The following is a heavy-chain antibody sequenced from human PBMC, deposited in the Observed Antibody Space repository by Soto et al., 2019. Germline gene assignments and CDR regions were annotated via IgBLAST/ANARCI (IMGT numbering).Heavy chain of an antibody. D-gene: IGHD3-16*01. V-gene: IGHV1-2*02. CDR1: GYTFTGYY. CDR3: ARDSITRVSSDVPGMDV. CDR2: INPNSGGT. J-gene: IGHJ6*02. Sequence: ASVKVSCKASGYTFTGYYMHWVRQAPGQGLEWMGWINPNSGGTNYAQKFQGRVTMTRDTSISTAYMELNSLRSDDTAVYYCARDSITRVSSDVPGMDVWGQGTTVTVSS.